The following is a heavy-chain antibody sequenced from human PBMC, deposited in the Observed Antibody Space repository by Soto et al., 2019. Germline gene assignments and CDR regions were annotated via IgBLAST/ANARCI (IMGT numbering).Heavy chain of an antibody. V-gene: IGHV4-59*01. D-gene: IGHD3-10*01. CDR3: AGDPGTNCEGAGVLGYKDF. Sequence: SETLSLTCTVSGGSISSYYWSWIRQPPGKGLEWIGYIYYSGSTNYNPSLKSRVTISVDTSKNQFSLKLSSVTAAYTAVDYGAGDPGTNCEGAGVLGYKDFWGKGTPVTVSS. CDR1: GGSISSYY. CDR2: IYYSGST. J-gene: IGHJ6*03.